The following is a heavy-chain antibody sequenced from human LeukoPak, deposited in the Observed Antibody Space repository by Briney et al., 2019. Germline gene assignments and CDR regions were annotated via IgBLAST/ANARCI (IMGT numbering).Heavy chain of an antibody. CDR2: ISYDESNK. CDR1: GFTFSSYA. J-gene: IGHJ4*02. CDR3: ARDPAPY. V-gene: IGHV3-30-3*01. Sequence: GGSLRLSCAASGFTFSSYAMHWVRQAPGKGLEWVAVISYDESNKYYADSVKGRFTISRDNSKNTLYLQMNSLRAEDTAVYYCARDPAPYWGQGTLVTVSS.